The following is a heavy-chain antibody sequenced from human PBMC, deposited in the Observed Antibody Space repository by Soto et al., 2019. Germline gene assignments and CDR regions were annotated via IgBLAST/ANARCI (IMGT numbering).Heavy chain of an antibody. V-gene: IGHV4-34*01. CDR3: ARGYIVATYYFDY. Sequence: SETLSLTCAVYGGSFSGYYWSWIRQPPGKGLEWIGEINHSGSTNYNPSLKSRVTISVDTSKNQFSLKLSSVTAADTAVYYCARGYIVATYYFDYWGQGTLVTVSS. J-gene: IGHJ4*02. CDR1: GGSFSGYY. CDR2: INHSGST. D-gene: IGHD5-12*01.